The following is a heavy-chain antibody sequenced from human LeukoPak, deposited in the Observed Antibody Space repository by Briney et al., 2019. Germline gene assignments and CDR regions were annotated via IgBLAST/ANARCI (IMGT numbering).Heavy chain of an antibody. CDR2: IKSKTDGETT. D-gene: IGHD1-26*01. Sequence: GGSLRLSCVASGLTFSNAWMSWVRQAPGKGPEWVGRIKSKTDGETTDYAAPVKGRFTISRDDSKNTLYLQMNRLNIGDTAVYYCITDPGAWAPIWGQGTMVTVSS. V-gene: IGHV3-15*01. CDR1: GLTFSNAW. J-gene: IGHJ3*02. CDR3: ITDPGAWAPI.